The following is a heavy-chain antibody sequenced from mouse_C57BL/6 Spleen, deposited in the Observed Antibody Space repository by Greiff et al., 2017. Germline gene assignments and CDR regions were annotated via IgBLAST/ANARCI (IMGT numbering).Heavy chain of an antibody. CDR2: IYPGDGDT. D-gene: IGHD1-1*01. V-gene: IGHV1-80*01. J-gene: IGHJ2*01. CDR3: ARHYYGSSSYFDY. CDR1: GYAFSSYW. Sequence: QVQLQQSGAELVKPGASMKISCKASGYAFSSYWMNWVKQRPGKGLEWIGQIYPGDGDTNYNGKFKGKATLTADKSSSTAYMQLSSLTSEDSAVYFCARHYYGSSSYFDYWGQGTTLTVSS.